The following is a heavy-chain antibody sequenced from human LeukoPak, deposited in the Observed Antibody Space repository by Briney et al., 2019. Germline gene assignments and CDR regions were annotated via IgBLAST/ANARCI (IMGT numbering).Heavy chain of an antibody. CDR1: GFTFSSYA. V-gene: IGHV3-30*04. CDR2: ISYDGSNK. D-gene: IGHD3-22*01. Sequence: GRSLRLSCAASGFTFSSYAMPWVRQAPGKGLEWVAVISYDGSNKYYADSVKGRFTISRDNSKNTLYLQMNSLRAEDTAVYYCARDFAVGRDSSGNWGQGTLVTVSS. CDR3: ARDFAVGRDSSGN. J-gene: IGHJ4*02.